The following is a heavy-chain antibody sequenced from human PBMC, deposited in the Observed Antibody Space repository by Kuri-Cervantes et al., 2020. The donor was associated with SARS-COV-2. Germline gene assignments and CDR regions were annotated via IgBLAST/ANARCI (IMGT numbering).Heavy chain of an antibody. D-gene: IGHD2/OR15-2a*01. CDR2: IISTITYI. CDR1: GFTFSSYS. V-gene: IGHV3-21*01. J-gene: IGHJ6*03. CDR3: AREGTHLSSYYYMDV. Sequence: GGCLRPSCTVYGFTFSSYSMNWVRHAPGKWLEWVSAIISTITYINYVDSVEGRFSISRDDAKNSLYLQMSSLRAEDTSVYYCAREGTHLSSYYYMDVRGKGTTVTVSS.